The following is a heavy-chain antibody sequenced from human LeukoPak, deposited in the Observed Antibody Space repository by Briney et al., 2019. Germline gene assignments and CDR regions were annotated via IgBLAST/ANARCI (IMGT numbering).Heavy chain of an antibody. V-gene: IGHV1-46*01. CDR2: INPSGGST. D-gene: IGHD6-19*01. Sequence: ASVKVSCKASGYTFTSNYMHWVRQAPGQGLEWMGIINPSGGSTSYAQKFQGRVTMTRDMSTSTVYMELSSLRSEDTAVYYCARVESGYSSWNWFDPWGQGTLVTVSS. J-gene: IGHJ5*02. CDR3: ARVESGYSSWNWFDP. CDR1: GYTFTSNY.